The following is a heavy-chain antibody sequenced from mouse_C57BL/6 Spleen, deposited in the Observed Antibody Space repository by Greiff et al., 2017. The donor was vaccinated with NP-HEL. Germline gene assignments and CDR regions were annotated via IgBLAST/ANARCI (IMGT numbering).Heavy chain of an antibody. CDR2: ISNGGGST. V-gene: IGHV5-12*01. CDR3: ARPYDYDGGDFAY. J-gene: IGHJ3*01. CDR1: GFTFSDYY. Sequence: DVKLVESGGGLVQPGGSLKLSCAASGFTFSDYYMYWVRQTPEKRLEWVAYISNGGGSTYYPDTVKGRFTISRDNAKNTLYLQMSRLKSEDTAMYYCARPYDYDGGDFAYWGQGTLVTVSA. D-gene: IGHD2-4*01.